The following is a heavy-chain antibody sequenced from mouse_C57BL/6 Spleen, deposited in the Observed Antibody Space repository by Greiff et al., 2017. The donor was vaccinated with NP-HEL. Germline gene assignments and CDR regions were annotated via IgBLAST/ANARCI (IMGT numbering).Heavy chain of an antibody. V-gene: IGHV1-69*01. CDR1: GYTFTSYW. J-gene: IGHJ3*01. D-gene: IGHD2-4*01. CDR2: IDPSGSYT. CDR3: ARGEDYAWFAY. Sequence: QVQLQQPGAELVMPGASVKLSCKASGYTFTSYWMHWVKQRPGQGLEWIGEIDPSGSYTNYNQKFKGKSTLTVDKSSSTAYMQLSSLTSEDSAVYYCARGEDYAWFAYWGQGTLVTVSA.